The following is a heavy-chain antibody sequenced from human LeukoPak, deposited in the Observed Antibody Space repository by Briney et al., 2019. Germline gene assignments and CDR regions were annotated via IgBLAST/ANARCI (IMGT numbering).Heavy chain of an antibody. D-gene: IGHD2-21*02. CDR1: GFTVSSNY. Sequence: GGSLRLSCAASGFTVSSNYMSWVRQAPGKGLEWVSVIYSGGSTYYADSVKGRFTISRDNSKNTLYLQMNSLRAEDTAVYYCARAAYCGGDCYCDYWGQGTLVTVSS. CDR3: ARAAYCGGDCYCDY. V-gene: IGHV3-66*01. CDR2: IYSGGST. J-gene: IGHJ4*02.